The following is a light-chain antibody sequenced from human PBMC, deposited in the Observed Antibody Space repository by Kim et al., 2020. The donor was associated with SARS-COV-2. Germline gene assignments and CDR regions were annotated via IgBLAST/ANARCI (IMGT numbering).Light chain of an antibody. Sequence: SSELTQDPAVSVALGQTVRITCQGDSIRSYYATWYQQKPGQAPKVVIYGKDNRPSGVPDRFSGSSSGNTAYLTITGTQAGDEADYYCNSRDSNDYVVFGGGTKVTVL. V-gene: IGLV3-19*01. CDR2: GKD. J-gene: IGLJ2*01. CDR1: SIRSYY. CDR3: NSRDSNDYVV.